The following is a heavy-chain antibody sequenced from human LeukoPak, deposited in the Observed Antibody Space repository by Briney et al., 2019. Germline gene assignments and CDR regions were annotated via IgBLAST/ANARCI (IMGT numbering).Heavy chain of an antibody. CDR3: AKGLVGALFDY. CDR2: ISGSGGST. V-gene: IGHV3-23*01. Sequence: GGSLRLSCAASGFTFSSYAMRWVRQTPGKGLEWVSAISGSGGSTYYADSVKGRFTISRDNSKNTLYLQMNSLRAEDTAVYYCAKGLVGALFDYWGQGTLVTVSS. D-gene: IGHD1-26*01. J-gene: IGHJ4*02. CDR1: GFTFSSYA.